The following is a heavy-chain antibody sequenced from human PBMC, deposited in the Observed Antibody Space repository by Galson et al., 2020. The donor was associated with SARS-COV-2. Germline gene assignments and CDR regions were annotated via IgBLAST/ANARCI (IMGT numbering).Heavy chain of an antibody. Sequence: PGGSLRLSCAASGFTFSSYAMHWVRQAPGKGLEWVAVISYDGSNKYYADSVKGRFTISRDNSKNTLYLQMNSLRAEDTAVYYCARDLLMVNPYYDYYGMDVWGQGTTVTVSS. D-gene: IGHD2-8*01. CDR3: ARDLLMVNPYYDYYGMDV. CDR2: ISYDGSNK. J-gene: IGHJ6*02. CDR1: GFTFSSYA. V-gene: IGHV3-30-3*01.